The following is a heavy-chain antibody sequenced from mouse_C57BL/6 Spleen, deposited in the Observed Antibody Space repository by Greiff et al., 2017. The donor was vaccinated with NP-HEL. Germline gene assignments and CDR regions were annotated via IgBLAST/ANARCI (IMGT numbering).Heavy chain of an antibody. CDR1: GYTFTSYW. CDR3: ARDYGSSRYWYFDV. D-gene: IGHD1-1*01. CDR2: IDPSDSYT. V-gene: IGHV1-59*01. J-gene: IGHJ1*03. Sequence: VQLQQPGAELVRPGTSVKLSCKASGYTFTSYWMHWVKQRPGQGLEWIGVIDPSDSYTNYNQKFKGKATLTVDTSSSTAYMQLSSLTSEDSAVYYCARDYGSSRYWYFDVWGTGTTVTVSS.